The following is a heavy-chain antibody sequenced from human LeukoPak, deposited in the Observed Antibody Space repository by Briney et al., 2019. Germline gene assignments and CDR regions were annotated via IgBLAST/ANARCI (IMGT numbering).Heavy chain of an antibody. Sequence: PSETLSLTCTVANGSISSYYWSWIRQPPGKGLEWIGYIYKSVTTNYNPSLKSRVTISVDTSKNQLSLRLSSVTAADTAVSYCTRGFSPRRSDYWGQGTLVTVSS. CDR1: NGSISSYY. V-gene: IGHV4-59*08. J-gene: IGHJ4*02. CDR2: IYKSVTT. CDR3: TRGFSPRRSDY.